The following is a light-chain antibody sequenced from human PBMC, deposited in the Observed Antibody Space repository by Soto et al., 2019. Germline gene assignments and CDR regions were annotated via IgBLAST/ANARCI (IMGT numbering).Light chain of an antibody. CDR2: EVT. CDR1: SSDVGAYDY. V-gene: IGLV2-8*01. Sequence: QSALTQPPSASGSPGQAVTIPCPGTSSDVGAYDYVSWYQQHAVKAPKLVIYEVTKRPSGVPDRFSGSKSANTASLTVSGLQAEDEADYPCSSFASSNTWVFGGGTKLTVL. CDR3: SSFASSNTWV. J-gene: IGLJ3*02.